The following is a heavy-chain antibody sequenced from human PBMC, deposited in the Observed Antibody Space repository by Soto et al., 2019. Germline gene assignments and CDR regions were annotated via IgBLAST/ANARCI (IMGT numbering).Heavy chain of an antibody. CDR2: IYYIGST. J-gene: IGHJ3*02. CDR1: GGSISSGGYY. D-gene: IGHD3-10*01. V-gene: IGHV4-31*03. CDR3: ARFYMVRGVMGAFDI. Sequence: QVQLQESGPGLVKPSQTLSLTCTVSGGSISSGGYYWSWIRQHPGKGLEWIGYIYYIGSTYYNPSLKSRVAISADTSKSQFSLTLSSVTAADTAVYYCARFYMVRGVMGAFDIWGQGTMVTVSS.